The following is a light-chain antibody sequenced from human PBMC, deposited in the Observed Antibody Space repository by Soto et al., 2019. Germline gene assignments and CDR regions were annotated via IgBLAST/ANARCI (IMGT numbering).Light chain of an antibody. J-gene: IGKJ5*01. Sequence: EIVMTQSPATLSVSPGERATLSCRASQSVSSNLAWYQQKPGQAPRLLIYGASTRATGIPARFSGSGSGTEFTLTISSLQPEDFATYFCQQGYSTPTFGQGTRLEIK. CDR1: QSVSSN. V-gene: IGKV3-15*01. CDR3: QQGYSTPT. CDR2: GAS.